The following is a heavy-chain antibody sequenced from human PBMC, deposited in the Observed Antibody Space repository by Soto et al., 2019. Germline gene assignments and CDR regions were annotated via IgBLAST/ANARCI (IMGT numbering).Heavy chain of an antibody. CDR3: ARDHVVVTAILSYYYGMDV. CDR1: GYTFTGYY. V-gene: IGHV1-2*04. CDR2: INPNSGGT. D-gene: IGHD2-21*02. Sequence: ASVKVSCKASGYTFTGYYMHWVRQAPGQGLEWMGWINPNSGGTNYAQKFQGWVTMTRDTSISTAYMELSRLRSDDTAVYYCARDHVVVTAILSYYYGMDVWGQGTTVTVSS. J-gene: IGHJ6*02.